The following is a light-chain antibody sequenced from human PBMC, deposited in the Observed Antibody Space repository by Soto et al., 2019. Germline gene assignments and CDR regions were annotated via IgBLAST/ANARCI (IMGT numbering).Light chain of an antibody. J-gene: IGKJ5*01. Sequence: EIVLAQSPVTLSFSPLERDSLXLMSSQSVSNQLAWYQQNPGQAPRLLIYDASNRATGIPARFSGSGPGTDFTLTISSLEPEDFAVYYCQQRSNWPPITFGQGTRLEIK. CDR2: DAS. CDR1: QSVSNQ. V-gene: IGKV3-11*01. CDR3: QQRSNWPPIT.